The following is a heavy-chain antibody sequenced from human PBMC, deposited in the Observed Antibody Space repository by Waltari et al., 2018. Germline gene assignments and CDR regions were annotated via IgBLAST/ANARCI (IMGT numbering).Heavy chain of an antibody. CDR2: INHSGST. CDR1: GGSFSGYY. V-gene: IGHV4-34*01. Sequence: QVQLQQWGAGLLKPSETLSLTCAVYGGSFSGYYWSWIRPPPGKGLEWIGEINHSGSTNYNPSLKSRVTISVDTSKNQFSLKLSSVTAADTAVYYCARGVTIFGVVIMGYYYYGMDVWGQGTTVTVSS. J-gene: IGHJ6*02. D-gene: IGHD3-3*01. CDR3: ARGVTIFGVVIMGYYYYGMDV.